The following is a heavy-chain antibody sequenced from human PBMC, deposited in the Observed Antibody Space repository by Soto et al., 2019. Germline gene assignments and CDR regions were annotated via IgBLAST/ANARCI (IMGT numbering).Heavy chain of an antibody. CDR2: IWYDGSNK. V-gene: IGHV3-33*01. J-gene: IGHJ6*02. CDR1: GFTFSSYV. Sequence: GGSLRLSCAASGFTFSSYVMHWVRQSPGKGLEWVAVIWYDGSNKYYADSVKGRFTISRDNSKNTLYLQMNSLRAEDTAVYYCARTSVVPAAPRYYYYGMDVWGQGTTVTVSS. CDR3: ARTSVVPAAPRYYYYGMDV. D-gene: IGHD2-2*01.